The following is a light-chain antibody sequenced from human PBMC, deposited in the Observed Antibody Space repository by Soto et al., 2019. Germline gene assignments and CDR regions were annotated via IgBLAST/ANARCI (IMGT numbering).Light chain of an antibody. CDR2: DAS. Sequence: DIQMTQSPSTLSASVGDRVSITCRASHNIARWLAWYQQKPGKAPRLLIYDASTLETGVPSRFSGSGSGTEFTLSVSSLRPDDFATYFCQHLGSTWPFGQGTKVEI. J-gene: IGKJ1*01. CDR3: QHLGSTWP. CDR1: HNIARW. V-gene: IGKV1-5*01.